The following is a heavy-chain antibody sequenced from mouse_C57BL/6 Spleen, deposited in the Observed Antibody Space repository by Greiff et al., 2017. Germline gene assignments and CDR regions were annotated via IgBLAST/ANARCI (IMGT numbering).Heavy chain of an antibody. J-gene: IGHJ2*01. CDR1: GYTFTDYE. V-gene: IGHV1-15*01. Sequence: QVQLQQSGAELVRPGASVTLSCKASGYTFTDYEMHWVKQTPVHGLEWIGAIDPETGGTAYNQKFKGKAILTADKSSSTAYMELRSLTSEDSAVYYCTRRGYYYGSIHFDYWGQGTTLTVAS. CDR2: IDPETGGT. CDR3: TRRGYYYGSIHFDY. D-gene: IGHD1-1*01.